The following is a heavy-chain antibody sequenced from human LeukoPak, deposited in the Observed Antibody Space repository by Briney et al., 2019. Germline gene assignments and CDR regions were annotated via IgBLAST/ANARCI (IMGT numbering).Heavy chain of an antibody. J-gene: IGHJ1*01. CDR2: VYHGGNT. V-gene: IGHV4-38-2*02. CDR3: ARSNSGSFLY. CDR1: GYSISNGYY. D-gene: IGHD1-26*01. Sequence: SETLSLTCTVSGYSISNGYYWGWIRQPPGKGLEFIGSVYHGGNTYYKASLKSRVTISLDTSKNQFSLRLSSVTAADTAVYYCARSNSGSFLYWGQGSLVTVSS.